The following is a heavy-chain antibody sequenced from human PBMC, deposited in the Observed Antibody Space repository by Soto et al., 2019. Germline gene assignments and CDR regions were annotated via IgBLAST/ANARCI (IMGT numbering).Heavy chain of an antibody. J-gene: IGHJ6*02. CDR2: IDPNSGGT. V-gene: IGHV1-2*02. Sequence: ASVKVSCKASGYTFTGYYMHWVRQAPGQGLEWMGWIDPNSGGTNYAQKFQGRVTMTRDTSISTAYMELSRLRSDDTAVYYCARVLLSGPAAILLMDVWGQGTTVTVSS. D-gene: IGHD2-2*02. CDR1: GYTFTGYY. CDR3: ARVLLSGPAAILLMDV.